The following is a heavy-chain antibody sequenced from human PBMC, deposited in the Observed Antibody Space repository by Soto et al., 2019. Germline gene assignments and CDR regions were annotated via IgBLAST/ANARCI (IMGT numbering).Heavy chain of an antibody. CDR1: GGSISSSSYY. J-gene: IGHJ4*02. CDR2: IYYSGST. D-gene: IGHD1-26*01. CDR3: ARPGTIVGATFEDYFDY. Sequence: SETLSLTCTVSGGSISSSSYYWGWIRQPPGKGLEWIGSIYYSGSTYYNPSLKSRVTISVDTSKNQFSLKLSSVTAADTAVYYCARPGTIVGATFEDYFDYWGQGTLVTVSS. V-gene: IGHV4-39*01.